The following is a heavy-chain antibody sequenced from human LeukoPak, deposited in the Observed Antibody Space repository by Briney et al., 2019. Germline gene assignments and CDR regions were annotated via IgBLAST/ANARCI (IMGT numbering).Heavy chain of an antibody. J-gene: IGHJ4*02. CDR2: ISGSGSGSVTST. D-gene: IGHD3-3*01. Sequence: GGSLRLSCVASGFTFSTYAMSWVRQAPGKGLEWVSGISGSGSGSVTSTSYADSVRARFTISRDNPNNTLFLQMNSLRAEDTAVYYCAKEVDFWSGYCDYWGQGTLVTVSS. CDR1: GFTFSTYA. V-gene: IGHV3-23*01. CDR3: AKEVDFWSGYCDY.